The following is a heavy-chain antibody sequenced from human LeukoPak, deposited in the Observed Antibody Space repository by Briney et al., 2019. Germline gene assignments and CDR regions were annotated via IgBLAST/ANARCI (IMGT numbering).Heavy chain of an antibody. D-gene: IGHD5-12*01. Sequence: ASVKVSCKASGYTFTGYYMHWVRQAPGQGLEWMGWINPNSGGTNYAQKFQGRVTMTRDTSTSTVYMELSSLRSEDTAVYYCARDSSYSGYDPHAFDYWGQGTLVTVSS. V-gene: IGHV1-2*02. CDR1: GYTFTGYY. CDR3: ARDSSYSGYDPHAFDY. J-gene: IGHJ4*02. CDR2: INPNSGGT.